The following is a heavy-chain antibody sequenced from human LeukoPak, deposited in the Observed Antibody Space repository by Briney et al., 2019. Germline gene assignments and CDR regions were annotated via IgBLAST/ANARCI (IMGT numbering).Heavy chain of an antibody. V-gene: IGHV3-21*01. CDR1: GLTFSSYS. D-gene: IGHD3/OR15-3a*01. J-gene: IGHJ4*02. Sequence: PGGSLRLSCVASGLTFSSYSMNWVRQAPGKGLEWVSCYADSVKGRFTISRDNAKSSVYLQINSLRAEDTAVYYCTRAVAADDFSPGYWGQGTLVTVSS. CDR3: TRAVAADDFSPGY.